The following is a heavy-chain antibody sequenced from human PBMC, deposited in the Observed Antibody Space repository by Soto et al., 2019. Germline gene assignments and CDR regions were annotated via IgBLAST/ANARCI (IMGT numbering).Heavy chain of an antibody. CDR1: GYTFTSYG. D-gene: IGHD1-26*01. Sequence: ASVKVSCKASGYTFTSYGISWVRQAPGQGLEWMGWISAYNGNTNYAQKLQGRVTMTTDTSTSTAYMELRSLRSDDTAVYYCALDPSYMGATNFDCWGQGTLVTVSS. V-gene: IGHV1-18*01. CDR3: ALDPSYMGATNFDC. CDR2: ISAYNGNT. J-gene: IGHJ4*02.